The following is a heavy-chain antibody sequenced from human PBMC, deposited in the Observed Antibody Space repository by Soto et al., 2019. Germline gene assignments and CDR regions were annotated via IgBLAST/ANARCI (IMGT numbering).Heavy chain of an antibody. Sequence: QVQLVQSGAEVKKPGSSVKVSCNASGGTFSSYAISWVRQAPGQGLEWMGGIIPIFGTANYAQKFQGRVTITADESTSTDHMELSSLRSGDTAVYYWARVVEASTAVASDIWGQGTMVTVSS. D-gene: IGHD2-21*01. CDR3: ARVVEASTAVASDI. V-gene: IGHV1-69*01. CDR1: GGTFSSYA. J-gene: IGHJ3*02. CDR2: IIPIFGTA.